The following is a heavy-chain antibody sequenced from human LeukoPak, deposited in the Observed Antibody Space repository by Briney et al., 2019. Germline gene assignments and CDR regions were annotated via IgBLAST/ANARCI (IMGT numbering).Heavy chain of an antibody. J-gene: IGHJ4*02. CDR1: GGSISGYY. V-gene: IGHV4-59*01. CDR3: ARDPHCSSTNCPFDF. CDR2: IHYSGST. D-gene: IGHD2-2*01. Sequence: SETLSLTCTVSGGSISGYYWSWIRQPPGQGLEWIGYIHYSGSTDYNPSLKGRVTISLDMSKNQFSLKINSMTAADTAVYYCARDPHCSSTNCPFDFWGQGTLVIVSS.